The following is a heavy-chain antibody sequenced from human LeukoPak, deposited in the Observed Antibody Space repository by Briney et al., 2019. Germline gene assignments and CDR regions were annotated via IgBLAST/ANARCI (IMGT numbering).Heavy chain of an antibody. D-gene: IGHD3-22*01. V-gene: IGHV1-2*02. J-gene: IGHJ4*02. CDR3: ARDGYDSSGHRYYFDY. CDR2: INPNSGGT. CDR1: GYTFTFYY. Sequence: ASVKVSCKASGYTFTFYYMHWVRQAPGQGLEWMGWINPNSGGTNYAQKFQGRVTMTRDTSISTAYMELSRLRSDDTAVYYCARDGYDSSGHRYYFDYWGQGTLVTVSS.